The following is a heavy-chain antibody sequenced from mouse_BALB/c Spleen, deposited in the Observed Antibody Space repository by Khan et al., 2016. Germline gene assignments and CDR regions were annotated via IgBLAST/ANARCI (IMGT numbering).Heavy chain of an antibody. CDR1: GYTFTDYS. V-gene: IGHV9-2-1*01. D-gene: IGHD1-2*01. J-gene: IGHJ3*01. CDR2: INTETGEP. Sequence: QIQLVQSGPELKKPGETVKISCKASGYTFTDYSMHWVKQAPGKGLKWMGWINTETGEPSYADDFKGRFAFSLETSASTAYLQINNLKNEDTATXFCARSLLRLGAYWGQGALVTVSA. CDR3: ARSLLRLGAY.